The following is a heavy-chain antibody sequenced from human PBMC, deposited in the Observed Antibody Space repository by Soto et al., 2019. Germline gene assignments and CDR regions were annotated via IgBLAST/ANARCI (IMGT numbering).Heavy chain of an antibody. J-gene: IGHJ6*02. CDR2: MSHDGSSK. Sequence: QVQLVESGGGVVQPGRSLRLSCVASGFTFSNYAMHWVRQAPGKGLEWVTVMSHDGSSKYYADSVKGRFTISRGNSKNTLYLQMNSLRPEDTAIYYCARVHDSGTYPVDYYYGLDVWGQGATVTVSS. CDR1: GFTFSNYA. CDR3: ARVHDSGTYPVDYYYGLDV. D-gene: IGHD1-26*01. V-gene: IGHV3-30-3*01.